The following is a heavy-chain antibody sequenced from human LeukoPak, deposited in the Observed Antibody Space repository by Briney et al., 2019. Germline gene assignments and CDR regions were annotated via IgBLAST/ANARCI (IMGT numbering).Heavy chain of an antibody. Sequence: GGSLRLSCSASGFTFADFYMSWVRQAPGKGLEWVANIDEAGEGRYYGDSVKGRFTISRDNAKNSLYLQMNSLRAEDTAVYYCARQGQLPDYYYYMDVWGKGTTVTVSS. CDR3: ARQGQLPDYYYYMDV. CDR2: IDEAGEGR. CDR1: GFTFADFY. V-gene: IGHV3-7*01. J-gene: IGHJ6*03. D-gene: IGHD2-2*01.